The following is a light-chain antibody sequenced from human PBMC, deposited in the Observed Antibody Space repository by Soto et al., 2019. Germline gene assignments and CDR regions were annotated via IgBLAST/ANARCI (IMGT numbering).Light chain of an antibody. CDR3: QQYGSSPTWT. CDR2: GAS. Sequence: EIVLTQSPGTLSLSPGEGATLSCRASQSVSSNYLAWYQQKLGQAPTLLIYGASTRATGIPDRFSGSGSGTDFTLTISSLEPEDVAVYYCQQYGSSPTWTFGQVTTADMK. CDR1: QSVSSNY. V-gene: IGKV3-20*01. J-gene: IGKJ1*01.